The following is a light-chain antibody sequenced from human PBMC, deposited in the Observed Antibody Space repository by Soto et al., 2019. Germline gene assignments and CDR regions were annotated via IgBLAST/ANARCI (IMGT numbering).Light chain of an antibody. V-gene: IGLV2-14*01. CDR3: SSYTSSSTRV. Sequence: QSALTQPASVSGSPGQSITISCAGTSSDVGGYNYVSWYQQHPGKAPKLMIYEVSNRPSGVSNRFPGSKSGNTASLTISGLQAEDEADYYCSSYTSSSTRVFGGGTKLTV. CDR2: EVS. J-gene: IGLJ3*02. CDR1: SSDVGGYNY.